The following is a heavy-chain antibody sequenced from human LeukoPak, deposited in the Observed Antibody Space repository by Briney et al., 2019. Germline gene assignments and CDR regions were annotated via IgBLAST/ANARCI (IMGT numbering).Heavy chain of an antibody. J-gene: IGHJ4*02. Sequence: GGSLRLSCAASGFTFSSYSMNWVRQAPGKGLEWVSSISSSSSYIYYADSVKGRFTISRDNAKNSLYLQMNSLRAEDTAVYYCARAKYVWGSYRYWRCFDYWGQGTLVTVSS. CDR1: GFTFSSYS. V-gene: IGHV3-21*01. CDR3: ARAKYVWGSYRYWRCFDY. D-gene: IGHD3-16*02. CDR2: ISSSSSYI.